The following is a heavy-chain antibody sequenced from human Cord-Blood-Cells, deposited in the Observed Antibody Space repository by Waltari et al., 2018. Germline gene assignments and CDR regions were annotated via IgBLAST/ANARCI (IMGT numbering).Heavy chain of an antibody. J-gene: IGHJ4*02. V-gene: IGHV3-30-3*01. CDR1: GFTFSSYA. CDR3: ARDSDLDY. Sequence: QVQLVESGGGVVQPGRSLSLSCAASGFTFSSYAMHWVRQAPGKGLEWVAVISYDGSNKYYADSVKGRFTISRDNSKNTLYLQMNSLRAEDTAVYYCARDSDLDYWGQGTLVTVSS. CDR2: ISYDGSNK.